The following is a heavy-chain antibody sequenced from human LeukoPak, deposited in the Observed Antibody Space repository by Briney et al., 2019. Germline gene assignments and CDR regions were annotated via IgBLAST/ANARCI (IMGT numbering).Heavy chain of an antibody. CDR3: ARWSLYYGSGSSPLGFDY. CDR1: GHSFTSYW. J-gene: IGHJ4*02. CDR2: IYPGDSDT. V-gene: IGHV5-51*01. Sequence: GESLKISCKGSGHSFTSYWIGWVRQIPGKGLEWMGIIYPGDSDTRYSPSFQGQVTISADKSISTAYLQWSSLKASDTAMYYCARWSLYYGSGSSPLGFDYWGQGTLVNVSS. D-gene: IGHD3-10*01.